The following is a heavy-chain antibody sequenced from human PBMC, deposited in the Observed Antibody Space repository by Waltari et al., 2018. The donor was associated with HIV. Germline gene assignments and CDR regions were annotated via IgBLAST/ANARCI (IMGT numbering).Heavy chain of an antibody. CDR2: ISWNSGTI. V-gene: IGHV3-9*01. J-gene: IGHJ6*02. CDR3: AKGVTQGYYYGMDV. Sequence: EVQLVESGGGLVQPGRFLRLSFAASGSTFAVIYLHWVRQAPGKGLEWVSGISWNSGTIAYADSVKGRFTISRDNAKNSLYLQMNSLRAEDTALYYCAKGVTQGYYYGMDVWGQGTTVTVSS. D-gene: IGHD5-18*01. CDR1: GSTFAVIY.